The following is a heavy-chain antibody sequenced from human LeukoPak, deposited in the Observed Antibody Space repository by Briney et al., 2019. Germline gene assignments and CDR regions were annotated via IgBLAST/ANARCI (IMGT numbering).Heavy chain of an antibody. J-gene: IGHJ3*02. Sequence: GGSLRLSCAVAGFRFSTYEMNWVRQAPGKGLEWVSYISENGRDMYYADSVRGRFTISRDNAKNSLYLQMNSLRVEDMAVYYCAREPRGGDSFDIWGQGTMVTVSS. V-gene: IGHV3-48*03. CDR2: ISENGRDM. CDR3: AREPRGGDSFDI. CDR1: GFRFSTYE. D-gene: IGHD3-16*01.